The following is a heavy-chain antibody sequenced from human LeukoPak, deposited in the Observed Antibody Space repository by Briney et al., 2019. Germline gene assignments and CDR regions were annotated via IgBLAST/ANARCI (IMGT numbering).Heavy chain of an antibody. CDR2: IYYSGST. CDR3: ARVFEVYDSSGPINYFDY. Sequence: SETLSLTCTVSGGSISSGDYFWSWIRQPPGKGLEWIGYIYYSGSTYYNPSLKSRVTISVDKSKNQFSLKLSSVTAADTAVYYCARVFEVYDSSGPINYFDYWGQGTLVTVSS. J-gene: IGHJ4*02. CDR1: GGSISSGDYF. V-gene: IGHV4-30-4*08. D-gene: IGHD3-22*01.